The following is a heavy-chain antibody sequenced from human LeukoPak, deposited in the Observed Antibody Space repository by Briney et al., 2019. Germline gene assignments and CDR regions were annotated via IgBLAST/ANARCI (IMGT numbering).Heavy chain of an antibody. CDR1: GYSFTTHW. CDR2: IYPGDSDT. CDR3: ASRSIAAAAIDAFDI. J-gene: IGHJ3*02. V-gene: IGHV5-51*01. Sequence: GESLKISCKGSGYSFTTHWIAWVRQMPGKGLEWMGIIYPGDSDTRYSPSFQGQVTISADKSIGTAYLQWSSLKASDTAMYYCASRSIAAAAIDAFDIRGQGTMVTVSS. D-gene: IGHD6-13*01.